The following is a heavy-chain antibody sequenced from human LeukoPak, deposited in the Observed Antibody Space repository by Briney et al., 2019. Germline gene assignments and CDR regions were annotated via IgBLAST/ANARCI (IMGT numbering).Heavy chain of an antibody. D-gene: IGHD2-15*01. V-gene: IGHV7-4-1*02. CDR2: INTNTGNP. Sequence: ASVKVSCKASGYTFTSYAMNWVRQAPGQGLEWMGWINTNTGNPTYAQGFTGRFVFSLDTSVSTAYLQISSLKAEDTAVYYCARDDCSGGSCPYYFDYWGQGTLVTVSS. J-gene: IGHJ4*02. CDR1: GYTFTSYA. CDR3: ARDDCSGGSCPYYFDY.